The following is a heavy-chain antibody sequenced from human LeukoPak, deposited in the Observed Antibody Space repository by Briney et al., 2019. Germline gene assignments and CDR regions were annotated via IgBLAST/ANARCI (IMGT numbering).Heavy chain of an antibody. J-gene: IGHJ6*02. V-gene: IGHV3-23*01. Sequence: QPGGSLTLSCAGSGFTFSRYAMSWVRQAPGKGLEWVSAISRSGGTTYYADSVKGRSTISRDNSKNTLYLQMSSLRAEDTAIYYCAKPYYYDCTGYEYYYYGLDVWGQGTTVTVTS. CDR3: AKPYYYDCTGYEYYYYGLDV. CDR1: GFTFSRYA. D-gene: IGHD3-22*01. CDR2: ISRSGGTT.